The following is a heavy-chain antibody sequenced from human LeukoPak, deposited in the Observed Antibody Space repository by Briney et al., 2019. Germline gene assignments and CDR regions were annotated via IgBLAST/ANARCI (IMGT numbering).Heavy chain of an antibody. CDR2: ISYDGSNK. CDR1: GFTFSSYA. D-gene: IGHD3-3*01. V-gene: IGHV3-30*04. CDR3: ARDGRDFWSGYYFDY. Sequence: GGSLRLSCAASGFTFSSYAMHWVRQAPGKGLEWVAVISYDGSNKYYADSVKGRFTISRDNSKNTLYLQMNSLRAEDTAVYYCARDGRDFWSGYYFDYWGQGTLVTVSS. J-gene: IGHJ4*02.